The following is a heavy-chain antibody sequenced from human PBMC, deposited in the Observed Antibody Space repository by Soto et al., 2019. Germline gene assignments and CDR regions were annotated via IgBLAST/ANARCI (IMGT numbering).Heavy chain of an antibody. V-gene: IGHV4-59*08. Sequence: KASETLSLTCTVSGGSISSYYWSWIRQPPGKGLEWIGYIYYSGSTNYNPSLKSRVTISVDTSKNQFSLKLSSVTAADTAVYYCARSVHSYYDILTGYYINGVYYSYYMDVWGKGTTVTVSS. D-gene: IGHD3-9*01. CDR2: IYYSGST. J-gene: IGHJ6*03. CDR1: GGSISSYY. CDR3: ARSVHSYYDILTGYYINGVYYSYYMDV.